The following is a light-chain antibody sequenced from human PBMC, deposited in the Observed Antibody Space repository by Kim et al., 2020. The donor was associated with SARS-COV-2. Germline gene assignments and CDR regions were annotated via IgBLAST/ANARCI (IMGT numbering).Light chain of an antibody. J-gene: IGKJ4*01. CDR3: QQYHSAPLT. Sequence: DIVMTQSPDSLAVSLGERATINCKSTQSVLSSSDNKNYLAWYQQKPGQPPKLLIYWASARESGVPDRFSGSGSGTDFTLTISTLQAEDVAVYYCQQYHSAPLTFGGGTRWIS. V-gene: IGKV4-1*01. CDR1: QSVLSSSDNKNY. CDR2: WAS.